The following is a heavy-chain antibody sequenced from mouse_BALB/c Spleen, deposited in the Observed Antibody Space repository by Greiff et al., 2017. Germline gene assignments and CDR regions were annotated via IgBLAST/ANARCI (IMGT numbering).Heavy chain of an antibody. J-gene: IGHJ3*01. D-gene: IGHD1-2*01. CDR1: GYTFSSYW. CDR2: ILPGSGST. CDR3: AHYGRFAY. V-gene: IGHV1-9*01. Sequence: VQRVESGAELMKPGASVKISCKATGYTFSSYWIEWVKQRPGHGLEWIGEILPGSGSTNYNEKFKGKATFTADTSSNTAYMQLSSLTSEDSAVYYCAHYGRFAYWGQGTLVTVSA.